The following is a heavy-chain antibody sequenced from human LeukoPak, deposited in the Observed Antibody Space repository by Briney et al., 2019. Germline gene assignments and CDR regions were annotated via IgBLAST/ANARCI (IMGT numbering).Heavy chain of an antibody. V-gene: IGHV3-69-1*01. D-gene: IGHD5-12*01. CDR2: ITSSST. J-gene: IGHJ3*02. CDR1: GFTFSNYW. CDR3: ARERVTTTAFDI. Sequence: PGGSLRLSCAVSGFTFSNYWMYWVRQGPGKGLEWVSSITSSSTYYADSVKGRFTISRDNAKNSLYLQMNSLRAEDTAVYYCARERVTTTAFDIWGQGTMVTVSS.